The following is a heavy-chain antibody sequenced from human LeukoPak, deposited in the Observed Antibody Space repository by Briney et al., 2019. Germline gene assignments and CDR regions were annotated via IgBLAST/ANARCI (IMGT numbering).Heavy chain of an antibody. CDR1: GFTFDDYA. Sequence: GRSLRLSCAASGFTFDDYAMHWVRQAPGKGLEWVSGISWNSGSTGYADSVKGRSTISRDNAKNSLYLQMNSLRAEDMALYYCAKADYYDSSGAGNFDYWGQGTLVTVSS. J-gene: IGHJ4*02. CDR2: ISWNSGST. CDR3: AKADYYDSSGAGNFDY. V-gene: IGHV3-9*03. D-gene: IGHD3-22*01.